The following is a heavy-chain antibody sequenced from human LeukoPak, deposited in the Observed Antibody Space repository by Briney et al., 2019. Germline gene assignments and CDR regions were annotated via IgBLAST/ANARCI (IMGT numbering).Heavy chain of an antibody. J-gene: IGHJ4*02. CDR1: GYSFTSCW. CDR2: IYPGDSDT. CDR3: ARHRGRVSGYDLIDY. V-gene: IGHV5-51*01. Sequence: GESLKISCKGSGYSFTSCWIGWVRQMPGKGLEWMGIIYPGDSDTRYSPSFQGQVTISADKSINTAYLQWSSLKASDTAMYYCARHRGRVSGYDLIDYWGQGTLVTVSS. D-gene: IGHD5-12*01.